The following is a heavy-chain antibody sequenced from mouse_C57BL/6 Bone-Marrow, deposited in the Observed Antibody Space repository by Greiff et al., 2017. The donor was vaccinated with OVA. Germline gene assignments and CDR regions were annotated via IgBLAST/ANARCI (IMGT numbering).Heavy chain of an antibody. Sequence: VQLQQSGPELVKPGASVKMSCKASGYTFTDYNMHWVKQSHGKSLEWIGYINPNNGGTSYNQKFKGKATLTVNKSSSTAYMELRSLTSEDSAVYYCYYDYDGAWFAYWGQGTLVTVSA. CDR1: GYTFTDYN. V-gene: IGHV1-22*01. CDR3: YYDYDGAWFAY. CDR2: INPNNGGT. D-gene: IGHD2-4*01. J-gene: IGHJ3*01.